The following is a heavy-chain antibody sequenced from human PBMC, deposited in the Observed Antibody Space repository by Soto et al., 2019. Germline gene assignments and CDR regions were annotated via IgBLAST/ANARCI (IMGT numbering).Heavy chain of an antibody. CDR1: GDSVSSNSAA. D-gene: IGHD6-6*01. Sequence: PSQTLSLTCAISGDSVSSNSAAWNWIRQSPSRGLEWLGRTYYRSKWYNDYAVSVKSRITINPDTSKNQFSLQLNSVAPEDTAVYYCAREYSSSRYYYYGMDVWGQGTTVTVSS. V-gene: IGHV6-1*01. J-gene: IGHJ6*02. CDR2: TYYRSKWYN. CDR3: AREYSSSRYYYYGMDV.